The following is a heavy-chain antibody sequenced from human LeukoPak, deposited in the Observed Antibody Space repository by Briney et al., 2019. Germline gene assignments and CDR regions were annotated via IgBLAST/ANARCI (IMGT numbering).Heavy chain of an antibody. CDR2: ISSDKNNK. Sequence: PGGSLRLSCAASGFTFSNYAMHWVRQAPGKGLDWVAIISSDKNNKYYADSVKGRFTISRDNSKNTLYLQMSSLRAEDTAVYYCAKDLDTAMANWGQGTLVTVSS. D-gene: IGHD5-18*01. J-gene: IGHJ4*02. V-gene: IGHV3-30-3*01. CDR1: GFTFSNYA. CDR3: AKDLDTAMAN.